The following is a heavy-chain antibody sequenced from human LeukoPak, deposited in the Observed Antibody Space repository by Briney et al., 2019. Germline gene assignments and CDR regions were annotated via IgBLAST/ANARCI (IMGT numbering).Heavy chain of an antibody. CDR1: GFTFSSYS. D-gene: IGHD1-26*01. CDR3: ARVSEWELLRVDFDY. CDR2: ISSSSSYI. V-gene: IGHV3-21*01. J-gene: IGHJ4*02. Sequence: KPGGSLRLSCAASGFTFSSYSMNWVRQAPGKGLEWVSSISSSSSYIYYADSVKGRFTISRDNAKNSLYLQMNSLRAEDTAVYYCARVSEWELLRVDFDYWGQGTLVTVSS.